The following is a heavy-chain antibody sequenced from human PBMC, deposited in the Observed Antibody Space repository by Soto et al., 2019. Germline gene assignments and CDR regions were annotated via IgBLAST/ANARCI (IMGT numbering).Heavy chain of an antibody. Sequence: GASVKVSCKASGGTFSSYTISWVRQAPGQGLEWMGRIIPILGIANYAQKFQGRVTITADKSTSTAYMELSSLRSEDTAVYYCARDLEDYYGSGRFDPWGKGTLVTVSS. V-gene: IGHV1-69*04. CDR1: GGTFSSYT. J-gene: IGHJ5*02. CDR3: ARDLEDYYGSGRFDP. CDR2: IIPILGIA. D-gene: IGHD3-10*01.